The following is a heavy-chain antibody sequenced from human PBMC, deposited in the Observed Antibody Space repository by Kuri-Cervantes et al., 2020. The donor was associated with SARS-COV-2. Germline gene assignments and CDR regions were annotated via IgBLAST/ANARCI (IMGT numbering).Heavy chain of an antibody. CDR2: ISSSSSTI. V-gene: IGHV3-48*02. Sequence: GESLKISCAASGFTFSDHYMDWVRQAPGKGLEWVSYISSSSSTIYYADSVKGRFTISRDNAKNSLYLQMNSLRDEDTAVYYCARGQAHIAAAVYRYYYYGMDVWGQGTTVTVSS. D-gene: IGHD6-13*01. CDR3: ARGQAHIAAAVYRYYYYGMDV. CDR1: GFTFSDHY. J-gene: IGHJ6*02.